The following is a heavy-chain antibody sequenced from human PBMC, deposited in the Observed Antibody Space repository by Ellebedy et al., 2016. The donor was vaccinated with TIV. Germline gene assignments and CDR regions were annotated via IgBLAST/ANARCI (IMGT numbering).Heavy chain of an antibody. Sequence: GGSLRLXXAASGFTFSSYAMSWVRQAPGKGLEWVSGISASGNRRYYADSVKGRFTISRDNSKNTLYLQMNSLRAEDTAVYSCAKGVEDYYDMTTAFDIWGQGTMVTVSS. V-gene: IGHV3-23*01. CDR3: AKGVEDYYDMTTAFDI. J-gene: IGHJ3*02. CDR2: ISASGNRR. CDR1: GFTFSSYA. D-gene: IGHD3-22*01.